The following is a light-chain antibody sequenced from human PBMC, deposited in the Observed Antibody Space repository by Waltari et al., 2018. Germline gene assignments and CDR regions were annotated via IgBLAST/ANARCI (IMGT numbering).Light chain of an antibody. J-gene: IGKJ2*01. CDR1: QSVSSN. V-gene: IGKV3-15*01. CDR3: QQYNDWPPYT. CDR2: GAS. Sequence: EIVMTQSPATLSVSPGERATRSCRASQSVSSNLAWYQQKPGQAPRLLIYGASTRATNIPPRFSGSGSGTEFTLTISSLQSEDFAVYYCQQYNDWPPYTFGQGTNLEIK.